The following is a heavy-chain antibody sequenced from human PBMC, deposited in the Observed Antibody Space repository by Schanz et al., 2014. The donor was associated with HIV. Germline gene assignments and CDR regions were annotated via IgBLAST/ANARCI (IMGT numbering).Heavy chain of an antibody. D-gene: IGHD1-26*01. V-gene: IGHV3-9*01. Sequence: EVQLVESGGDLVQPGRSLRLSCAASGFTFDDYAMHWVRQVPGKGLEWVSGISWNSGSIGYGDSVKGRFTISRDNAKNSLYLQMNNLRTEDTALYYCARGGGSGSYFAGYHFDYWGQGTLVTVSS. J-gene: IGHJ4*02. CDR1: GFTFDDYA. CDR2: ISWNSGSI. CDR3: ARGGGSGSYFAGYHFDY.